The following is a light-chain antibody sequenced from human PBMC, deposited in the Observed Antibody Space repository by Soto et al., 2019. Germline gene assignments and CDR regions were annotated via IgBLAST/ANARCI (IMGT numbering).Light chain of an antibody. CDR1: SFNIGTNN. J-gene: IGLJ1*01. V-gene: IGLV1-44*01. CDR3: ATWDNSLTAYV. Sequence: QSVLTQPPSASGTPGQRVTIFCSGNSFNIGTNNVNWYQQLPGTAPKLLVHSNDERPSGVPDRFSGSKSGTSATLAITGLQTGDEADYYSATWDNSLTAYVFLSGTMVPVL. CDR2: SND.